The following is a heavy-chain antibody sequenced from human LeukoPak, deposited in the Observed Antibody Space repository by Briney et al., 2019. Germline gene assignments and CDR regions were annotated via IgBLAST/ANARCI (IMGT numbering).Heavy chain of an antibody. CDR2: INPSGGST. CDR1: GYTFTSYY. CDR3: ARLYCSSTSCSSNWFDP. J-gene: IGHJ5*01. Sequence: GASVKVSCKASGYTFTSYYMHWVRQAPGQGLEWMGIINPSGGSTSYAQKFQGRVTITADESTSTAYMELSSLRSEDTAVYYCARLYCSSTSCSSNWFDPWGQGTLVTVSS. V-gene: IGHV1-46*01. D-gene: IGHD2-2*01.